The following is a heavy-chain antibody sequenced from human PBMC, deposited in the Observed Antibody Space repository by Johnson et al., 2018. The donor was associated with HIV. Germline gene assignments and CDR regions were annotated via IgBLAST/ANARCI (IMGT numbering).Heavy chain of an antibody. CDR1: GLTFSNYA. J-gene: IGHJ3*02. CDR3: AKPRYYDNAFEM. Sequence: MQLVESGGGLVQPGGSLRLSCAASGLTFSNYAMSWVRQGPGKGLEWVSAIGASGGLTFYADSVKGLFTISRDNSKNTLYLQMNSLRAEYTAVYYCAKPRYYDNAFEMWGQGTMVTVSS. D-gene: IGHD3-16*01. CDR2: IGASGGLT. V-gene: IGHV3-23*04.